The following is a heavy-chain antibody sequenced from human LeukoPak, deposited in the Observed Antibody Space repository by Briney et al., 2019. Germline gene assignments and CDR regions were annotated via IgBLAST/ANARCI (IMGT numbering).Heavy chain of an antibody. J-gene: IGHJ5*02. V-gene: IGHV3-21*01. CDR2: ISSSSSYI. D-gene: IGHD3-10*01. CDR1: GFTFSSYS. CDR3: ATRGNWFDP. Sequence: GGSLRLSCAASGFTFSSYSMNWVRQAPGKGLEWVSSISSSSSYIYYAGSVKGRFTISRDNAKNSLYLQMNSLRAEDTAVYYCATRGNWFDPWGQGTLVTVSS.